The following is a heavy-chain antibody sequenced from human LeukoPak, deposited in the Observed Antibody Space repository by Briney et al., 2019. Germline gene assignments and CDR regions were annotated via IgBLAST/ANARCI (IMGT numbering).Heavy chain of an antibody. CDR3: Y. CDR1: GFIFSAYD. CDR2: ISSSSSTI. Sequence: GSLRLSCAAPGFIFSAYDMSWVRQAPGKGLESISYISSSSSTIFYADSVKGRFTISRDNAEKSLFLQMNSLRAEDTAVIKDYWGQGTLVTVSS. V-gene: IGHV3-48*04. J-gene: IGHJ4*02.